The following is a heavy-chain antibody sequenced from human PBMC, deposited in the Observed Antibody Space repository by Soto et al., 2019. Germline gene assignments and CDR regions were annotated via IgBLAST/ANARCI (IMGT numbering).Heavy chain of an antibody. CDR1: GFSFTRYT. CDR3: ARKSGTYSRASLDS. J-gene: IGHJ4*02. CDR2: RSYDGTNE. Sequence: PGGSLRLSCAASGFSFTRYTINWGRQAPGKGLEWVAVRSYDGTNEYYADAVKGRFTIPRDNSKSTVYLQMNSLTPEDTALYYCARKSGTYSRASLDSWGLGNMVTV. D-gene: IGHD5-18*01. V-gene: IGHV3-30*04.